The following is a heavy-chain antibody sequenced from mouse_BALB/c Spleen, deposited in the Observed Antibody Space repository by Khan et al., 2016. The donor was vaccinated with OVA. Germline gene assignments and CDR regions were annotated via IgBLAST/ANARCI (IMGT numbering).Heavy chain of an antibody. CDR1: GYTFTDYD. D-gene: IGHD2-1*01. CDR3: AKIFYGNSYAMDY. CDR2: IYPGSGST. Sequence: QVQLQQPGPELVKPGASVKMSCKASGYTFTDYDIRWVKQRTGQGLEWIGEIYPGSGSTYYNKKFKGKATLTADKSSNTAYMQLSRLTSEDSAVYFCAKIFYGNSYAMDYWGQGTAVTVSS. J-gene: IGHJ4*01. V-gene: IGHV1-77*01.